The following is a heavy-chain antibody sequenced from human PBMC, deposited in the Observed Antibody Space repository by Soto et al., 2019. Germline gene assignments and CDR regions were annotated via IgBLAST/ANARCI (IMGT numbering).Heavy chain of an antibody. CDR1: GGTFSSYA. V-gene: IGHV1-69*01. Sequence: QVQLVQSGAEVKKPGSSVKVSCKASGGTFSSYAISWVRQAPGQGLEWMGGIIPIFGTANYAQKFQGRVTITADESTSTAYMELSSLRSEDTAVYYCASSMAQLLPTADYYYYGMDVWGQGTTVTVSS. CDR3: ASSMAQLLPTADYYYYGMDV. CDR2: IIPIFGTA. D-gene: IGHD1-7*01. J-gene: IGHJ6*02.